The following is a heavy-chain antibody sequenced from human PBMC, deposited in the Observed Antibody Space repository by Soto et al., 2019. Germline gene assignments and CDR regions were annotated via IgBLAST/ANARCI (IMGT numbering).Heavy chain of an antibody. Sequence: TLSLTCAVSGGSLSSSNWWSWVRQPPGKGLEWIGEIYHSGSTNYNPSLKSRVTISVDKSKNQFSLKLSSVTAADTAVYYCARDGGIAAAGPAFGIWGQGTMVTVSS. J-gene: IGHJ3*02. V-gene: IGHV4-4*02. D-gene: IGHD6-13*01. CDR3: ARDGGIAAAGPAFGI. CDR1: GGSLSSSNW. CDR2: IYHSGST.